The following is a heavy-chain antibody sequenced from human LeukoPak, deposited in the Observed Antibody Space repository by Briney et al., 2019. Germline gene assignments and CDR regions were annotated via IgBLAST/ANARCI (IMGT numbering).Heavy chain of an antibody. Sequence: ASVKVSCKASGYTFTGYYMHWVRQAPGQGLEWMGWINPNSGGTNYAQKFQGWVTMTRDTSISTAYMELSRLRSDDTAVYYCARGNYGGNGVDAFDIWGQGTMVTVSS. CDR2: INPNSGGT. CDR1: GYTFTGYY. V-gene: IGHV1-2*04. CDR3: ARGNYGGNGVDAFDI. J-gene: IGHJ3*02. D-gene: IGHD4-23*01.